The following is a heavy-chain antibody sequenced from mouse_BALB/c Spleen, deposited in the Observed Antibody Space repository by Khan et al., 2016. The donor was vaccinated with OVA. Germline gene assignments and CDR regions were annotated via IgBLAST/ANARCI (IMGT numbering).Heavy chain of an antibody. D-gene: IGHD1-1*02. CDR2: ISYSGNT. J-gene: IGHJ2*01. CDR3: ARGYGGDFDY. CDR1: GYSIASDYA. V-gene: IGHV3-2*02. Sequence: EVKLEESGPGLVKPSQSLSLTCTVTGYSIASDYAWYWIRQFPGNKLEWMGFISYSGNTNYTPSLKSRISITRDTSKNQFFLQLNSVTSEDTATYYCARGYGGDFDYWGQGTTLTVSS.